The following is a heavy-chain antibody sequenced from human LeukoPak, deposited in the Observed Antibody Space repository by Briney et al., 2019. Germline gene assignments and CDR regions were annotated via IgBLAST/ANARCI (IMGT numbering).Heavy chain of an antibody. Sequence: GGCLRLSCAASGFTFSSYWMSWVRQAPGKGLEWVANIKQDGSEKYYVDSVKGRFTISRDNAKNSLYLQMNSLRAEDTAVYYCARGHVLRFLEGIDYWGQGTLVTVSS. CDR1: GFTFSSYW. CDR2: IKQDGSEK. V-gene: IGHV3-7*01. D-gene: IGHD3-3*01. J-gene: IGHJ4*02. CDR3: ARGHVLRFLEGIDY.